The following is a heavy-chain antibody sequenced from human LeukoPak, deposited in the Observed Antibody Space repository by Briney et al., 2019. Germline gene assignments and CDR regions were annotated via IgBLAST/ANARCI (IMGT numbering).Heavy chain of an antibody. J-gene: IGHJ6*03. D-gene: IGHD6-25*01. Sequence: SETLSLTCAVYGGSFSGYYWSWIRQPPGKGLEWIGEINHSGSTNYNPSLKSRVTISVDTSKNQFSLKLSSVTAADTAVYYCARVNIAAHRYYYYYMDVWGKGTTVTVSS. CDR3: ARVNIAAHRYYYYYMDV. CDR1: GGSFSGYY. V-gene: IGHV4-34*01. CDR2: INHSGST.